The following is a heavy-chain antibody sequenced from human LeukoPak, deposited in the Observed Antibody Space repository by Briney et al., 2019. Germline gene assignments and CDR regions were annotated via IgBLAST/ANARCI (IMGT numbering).Heavy chain of an antibody. CDR1: GGSFSGYY. CDR3: ARLAFGGVIVSNY. D-gene: IGHD3-16*02. CDR2: INHSGST. V-gene: IGHV4-34*01. Sequence: PSETLSLTCAVYGGSFSGYYWSWIRQPPGKGLEWIGEINHSGSTNYNPSLKSRVTISVDTSKNQFSLKLSSVTAADTAVYYCARLAFGGVIVSNYWGQGTLVTVSS. J-gene: IGHJ4*02.